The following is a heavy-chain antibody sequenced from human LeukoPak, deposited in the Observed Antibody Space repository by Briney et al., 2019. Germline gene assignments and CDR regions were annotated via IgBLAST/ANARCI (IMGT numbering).Heavy chain of an antibody. CDR2: ISGSGGST. Sequence: GGSLRLSCAASGFTFSSYAMSWVRQAPGKGLEWVSAISGSGGSTYYADSVKGRFTISRDNSKNTLYLQMNSLRAEDTAVYYCAKFNPSVGYYYYMDVWAKGTTVTVSS. CDR3: AKFNPSVGYYYYMDV. D-gene: IGHD2-15*01. CDR1: GFTFSSYA. V-gene: IGHV3-23*01. J-gene: IGHJ6*03.